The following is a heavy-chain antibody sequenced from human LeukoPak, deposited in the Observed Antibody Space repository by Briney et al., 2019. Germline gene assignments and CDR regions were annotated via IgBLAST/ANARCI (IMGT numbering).Heavy chain of an antibody. V-gene: IGHV4-30-4*01. Sequence: SENLSLTCTVSGGSISSGDYYWSWIRQPPGKGLEWIGYIYYSGSTYYNPSLKSRVTISIDTSKKHFSLKLTSVTAADTAVYYCARGAPPQSWGQGTLVTVSS. CDR2: IYYSGST. CDR1: GGSISSGDYY. CDR3: ARGAPPQS. J-gene: IGHJ4*02.